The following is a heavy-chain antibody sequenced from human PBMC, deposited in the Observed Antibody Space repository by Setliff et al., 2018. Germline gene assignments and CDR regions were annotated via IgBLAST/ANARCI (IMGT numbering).Heavy chain of an antibody. CDR1: GASVNTYY. D-gene: IGHD3-3*01. V-gene: IGHV4-59*02. J-gene: IGHJ6*03. Sequence: ASETLSLTCSVSGASVNTYYWSWIRQSPGKGLEWIGYIYRAGATNYNPSLKSRVTISIDTSKNQFSLKLSSVTAADTAVYYCARMSGFQYMDVWGKGTTVTVSS. CDR3: ARMSGFQYMDV. CDR2: IYRAGAT.